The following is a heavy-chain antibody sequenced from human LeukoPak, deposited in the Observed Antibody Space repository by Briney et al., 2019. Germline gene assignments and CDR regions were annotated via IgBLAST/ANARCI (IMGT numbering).Heavy chain of an antibody. V-gene: IGHV4-59*08. Sequence: SETLSLTCTVSGGSISSYYWSWIRQPPGKGLEWIGYIYYSGSTNYNPSLKSRVTISVDTSKNQFSLKLSSVTAADTAVYYCARGYGSGSYWVYWGQGTLVTVSS. J-gene: IGHJ4*02. CDR3: ARGYGSGSYWVY. CDR2: IYYSGST. CDR1: GGSISSYY. D-gene: IGHD3-10*01.